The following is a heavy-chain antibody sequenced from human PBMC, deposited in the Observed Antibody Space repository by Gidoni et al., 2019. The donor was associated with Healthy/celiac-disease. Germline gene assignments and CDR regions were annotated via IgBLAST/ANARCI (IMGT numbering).Heavy chain of an antibody. Sequence: QVQLVQSGAEVKKPGASVTVSCKASGYTFTSYDMPWVRQAPGQGLAWMGIINPSGGSTSYAQKFQGRVTMSRDTSTSTVYMELSSLGSEDTAVDYCARETTVTDFDYGGQGTLVTVSS. V-gene: IGHV1-46*01. CDR1: GYTFTSYD. CDR2: INPSGGST. J-gene: IGHJ4*02. CDR3: ARETTVTDFDY. D-gene: IGHD4-17*01.